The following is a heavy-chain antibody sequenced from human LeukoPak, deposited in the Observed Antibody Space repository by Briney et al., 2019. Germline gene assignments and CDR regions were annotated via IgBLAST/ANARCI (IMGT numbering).Heavy chain of an antibody. Sequence: GGSLRLSGAASGFTLSDYYMSWIRQAPGKGLAWGSYISSSGSTIYYADSVKGRFTISRDNAKNSLYLKMNSLRAEDTALYYCAKDIGVGYCSSTSCPDYYGMDVWGQGTTVTVSS. CDR3: AKDIGVGYCSSTSCPDYYGMDV. D-gene: IGHD2-2*01. CDR1: GFTLSDYY. V-gene: IGHV3-11*01. J-gene: IGHJ6*02. CDR2: ISSSGSTI.